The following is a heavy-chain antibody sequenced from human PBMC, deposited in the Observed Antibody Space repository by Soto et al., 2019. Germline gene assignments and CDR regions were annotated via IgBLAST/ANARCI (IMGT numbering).Heavy chain of an antibody. V-gene: IGHV3-23*01. CDR3: AVHLGQNYYTMDV. J-gene: IGHJ6*02. CDR1: GFTFSTFV. Sequence: PGGSLRLFCAASGFTFSTFVMTWVRQVPGEGLEWVSSITGSGKSAYYADSVKGRVTISRDNSKNTLYLQISSLGVDDTAVYQCAVHLGQNYYTMDVWGQGTTVTVYS. CDR2: ITGSGKSA.